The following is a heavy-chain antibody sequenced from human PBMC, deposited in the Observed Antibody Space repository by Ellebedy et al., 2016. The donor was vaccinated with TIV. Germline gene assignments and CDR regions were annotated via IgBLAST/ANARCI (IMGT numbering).Heavy chain of an antibody. CDR3: TRGDYGDFGIDY. D-gene: IGHD4-17*01. V-gene: IGHV3-73*01. J-gene: IGHJ4*02. CDR2: NRSQANGDAT. Sequence: GGSLRLSCAASGVTFSGSAMHWVRQAPGKGLEWVGRNRSQANGDATAYAASVKGRFTISRDDSKNTAYLEMNSLKIEDTAVYYCTRGDYGDFGIDYWGQGTLVTVSS. CDR1: GVTFSGSA.